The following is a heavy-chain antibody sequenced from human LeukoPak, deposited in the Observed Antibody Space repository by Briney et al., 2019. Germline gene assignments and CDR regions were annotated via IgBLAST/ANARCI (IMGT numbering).Heavy chain of an antibody. V-gene: IGHV4-61*02. CDR2: IYTSGST. D-gene: IGHD3-10*01. Sequence: PSQTLSLTCTVSGGSISSGSYYWSWIRQPAGKGLEWIGRIYTSGSTNYNPSLKSRVTISVDTSKNQFSLKLNSVTAADTAVYYCARDRNKVSYYNSGGRGGFDYWGQGTLVTVSS. J-gene: IGHJ4*02. CDR1: GGSISSGSYY. CDR3: ARDRNKVSYYNSGGRGGFDY.